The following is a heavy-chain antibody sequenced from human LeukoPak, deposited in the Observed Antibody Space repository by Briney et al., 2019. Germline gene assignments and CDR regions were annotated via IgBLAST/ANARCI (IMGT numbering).Heavy chain of an antibody. V-gene: IGHV4-39*07. CDR2: IYYSGST. J-gene: IGHJ5*02. CDR1: GGSISSSSYF. Sequence: SETLSLTCTVSGGSISSSSYFWGWIRQPPGTGLEWIGSIYYSGSTNYNPSLKSRVIISVDTSKNQFSLKVSSVTAADTAVYYCVRSKSGTYGWFDPWGQGTLVTVSS. CDR3: VRSKSGTYGWFDP. D-gene: IGHD4-17*01.